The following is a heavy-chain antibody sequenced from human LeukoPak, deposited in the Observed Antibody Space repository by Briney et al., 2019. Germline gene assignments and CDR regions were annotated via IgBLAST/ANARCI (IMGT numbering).Heavy chain of an antibody. J-gene: IGHJ3*02. CDR3: AREGGGSNYHDAFDI. CDR2: ISSSSSAV. CDR1: GFTFSNYE. Sequence: PGGSLRLSCAASGFTFSNYEMNWVRQALGKGLEWVSYISSSSSAVHYAVSVKGRFTISRENAKNSLSLQMNSLRAEDTAIYYCAREGGGSNYHDAFDIWGQGAMVTVSS. D-gene: IGHD5-24*01. V-gene: IGHV3-48*03.